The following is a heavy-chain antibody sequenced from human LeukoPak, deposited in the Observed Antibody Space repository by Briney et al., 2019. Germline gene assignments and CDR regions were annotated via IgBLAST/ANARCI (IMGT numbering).Heavy chain of an antibody. J-gene: IGHJ3*02. CDR2: ISSSGSTI. V-gene: IGHV3-11*04. Sequence: GGSLRLSCAASGFTFSDYYMSWIRQAPGKGLEWVPYISSSGSTIYYADSVKGRFTISRDNAKNSLYLQMNSLRAEDTAVYYCARDWHSSGWYLSRDAFDIWGQGTMVTVSS. CDR3: ARDWHSSGWYLSRDAFDI. CDR1: GFTFSDYY. D-gene: IGHD6-19*01.